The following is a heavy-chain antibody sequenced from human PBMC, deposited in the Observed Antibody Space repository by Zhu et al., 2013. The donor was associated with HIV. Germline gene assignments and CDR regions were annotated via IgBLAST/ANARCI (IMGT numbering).Heavy chain of an antibody. J-gene: IGHJ3*02. Sequence: QVQLVQSGAEVKKPGSSVKVSCKASGGTFSSYAISWVRQAPGQGLEWMGGIIPIFGTANYAQKFQGRVTITADESTSTAYMELSSLRSDDTAVYYCARGRSGYTYGWDAFDIWGLGDNGHR. D-gene: IGHD5-18*01. CDR1: GGTFSSYA. CDR2: IIPIFGTA. CDR3: ARGRSGYTYGWDAFDI. V-gene: IGHV1-69*01.